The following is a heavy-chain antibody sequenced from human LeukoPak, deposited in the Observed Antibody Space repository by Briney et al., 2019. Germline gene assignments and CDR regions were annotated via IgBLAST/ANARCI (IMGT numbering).Heavy chain of an antibody. CDR1: GYIFTKYF. D-gene: IGHD2-21*01. J-gene: IGHJ4*02. CDR3: ARDDCGDTCYPGGY. Sequence: ASVKVSCKASGYIFTKYFVQWVRQAPGQGPEWMGWIKAGNGDTKYSQHFQDRLTITRDTSASTVYMELSSLTSEDTALYYCARDDCGDTCYPGGYWGEGTLGTVSS. CDR2: IKAGNGDT. V-gene: IGHV1-3*01.